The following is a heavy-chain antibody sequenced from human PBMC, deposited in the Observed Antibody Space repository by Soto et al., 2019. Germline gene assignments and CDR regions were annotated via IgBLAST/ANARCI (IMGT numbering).Heavy chain of an antibody. Sequence: PSETLSVTCAVSGGSISSGGYSWSWIRQPPGKGLEWIGYIYHSGSTYYNPSLKSRVTISVDRSKNQFSLKLSSVTAADTAVYYCVGSIGAFWFDPWGQGTLVTVSS. V-gene: IGHV4-30-2*01. J-gene: IGHJ5*02. CDR2: IYHSGST. CDR3: VGSIGAFWFDP. D-gene: IGHD5-12*01. CDR1: GGSISSGGYS.